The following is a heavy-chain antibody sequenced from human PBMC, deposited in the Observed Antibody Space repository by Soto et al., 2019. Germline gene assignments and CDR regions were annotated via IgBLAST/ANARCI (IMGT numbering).Heavy chain of an antibody. D-gene: IGHD6-13*01. V-gene: IGHV3-30*04. J-gene: IGHJ6*02. Sequence: GGSLRLSCSASGFTFSNFAIHWVRQAPGKGLEWVAVISFDGTENFYADSVKGRFTISRDNSKDTGYLQMNSLRAEDTAVYHCARAPVGYCSSSSCYPISDYYGMDVWGQGTTVTVSS. CDR1: GFTFSNFA. CDR2: ISFDGTEN. CDR3: ARAPVGYCSSSSCYPISDYYGMDV.